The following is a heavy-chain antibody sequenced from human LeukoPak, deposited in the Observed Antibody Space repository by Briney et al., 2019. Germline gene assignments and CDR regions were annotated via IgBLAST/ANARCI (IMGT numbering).Heavy chain of an antibody. J-gene: IGHJ3*02. CDR2: ISSEGSIQ. CDR3: ASPRSGQSFDI. D-gene: IGHD6-19*01. V-gene: IGHV3-30*03. CDR1: GFSFIIYG. Sequence: GGSLSLSCAASGFSFIIYGMHWVRQAPGKGLEWVAVISSEGSIQYSANSVKGRFTISRDNSKNTLYLQMNSLRAEDTAVYYCASPRSGQSFDIWGQGTMVTVSS.